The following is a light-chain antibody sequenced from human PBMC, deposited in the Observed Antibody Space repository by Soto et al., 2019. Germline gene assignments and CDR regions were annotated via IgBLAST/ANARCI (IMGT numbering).Light chain of an antibody. V-gene: IGLV2-23*02. CDR3: CSYTGSHTVV. CDR2: EVT. CDR1: SSDVGGYNL. Sequence: QSALTQPASVSGSPGQSITISCSGTSSDVGGYNLVSWYQQHPSKAPKLMIYEVTKRPSGVSNRFFGSKSGNTASLTISGLQIEDEADYHCCSYTGSHTVVFGGGTQLTVL. J-gene: IGLJ2*01.